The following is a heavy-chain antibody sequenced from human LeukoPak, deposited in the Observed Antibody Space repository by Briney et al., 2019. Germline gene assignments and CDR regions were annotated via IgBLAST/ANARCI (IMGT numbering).Heavy chain of an antibody. CDR1: GFTFSSYA. CDR3: ARDAGDSGSYYIYYYYGMDV. J-gene: IGHJ6*02. D-gene: IGHD3-10*01. Sequence: GRSLGLSCAASGFTFSSYAMHWVRQAPGKGLEWVAVISYDGSNKYYADSVKGRFTISRDNSKNALYLQMNSLRAEDAAVYYCARDAGDSGSYYIYYYYGMDVWGQGTTVTVSS. V-gene: IGHV3-30-3*01. CDR2: ISYDGSNK.